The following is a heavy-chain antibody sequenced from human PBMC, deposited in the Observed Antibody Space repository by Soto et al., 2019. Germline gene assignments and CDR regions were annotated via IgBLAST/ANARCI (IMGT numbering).Heavy chain of an antibody. Sequence: SGPTLVKPTQTLTLTCTFSGFSLTTIGVGVGWIRQPPGKALEWLALIYWDDDKSHSPSLKTRPTNTKDTSKNQVVLTMTNVDPVDTATYYCSHTQIYASGTYGAFDIWGQGTMVTVSS. V-gene: IGHV2-5*02. CDR3: SHTQIYASGTYGAFDI. CDR2: IYWDDDK. D-gene: IGHD3-10*01. J-gene: IGHJ3*02. CDR1: GFSLTTIGVG.